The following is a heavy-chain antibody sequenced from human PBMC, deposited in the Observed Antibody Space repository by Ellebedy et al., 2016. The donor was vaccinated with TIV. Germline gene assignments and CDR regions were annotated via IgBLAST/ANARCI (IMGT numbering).Heavy chain of an antibody. D-gene: IGHD6-19*01. V-gene: IGHV4-34*01. Sequence: SETLSLXXAVSGDSFRDFYWTWIRQPPGRGLDWIGEILHSGDTNFTPSLKSRVTISLDTSSHQFSLKLTSVTAADTAMYFCARGRRQYGSGSEEDDAFDLWGQGTMVTVSS. CDR1: GDSFRDFY. CDR3: ARGRRQYGSGSEEDDAFDL. CDR2: ILHSGDT. J-gene: IGHJ3*01.